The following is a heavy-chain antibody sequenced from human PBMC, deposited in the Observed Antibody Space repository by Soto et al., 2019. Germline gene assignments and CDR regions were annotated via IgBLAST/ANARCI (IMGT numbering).Heavy chain of an antibody. CDR3: GSSVTADNALDV. V-gene: IGHV4-30-2*01. D-gene: IGHD1-20*01. J-gene: IGHJ3*01. Sequence: QLQLQESGSGLVKPSQTLSLTCAVSAGSISSGGYSWTWIRQPPGKGLEWIGYIYHSGNTYYNPSLRSRVTVTGDRSKHQSSLNLSSVTAADTAAHYCGSSVTADNALDVWGEATMVYASS. CDR1: AGSISSGGYS. CDR2: IYHSGNT.